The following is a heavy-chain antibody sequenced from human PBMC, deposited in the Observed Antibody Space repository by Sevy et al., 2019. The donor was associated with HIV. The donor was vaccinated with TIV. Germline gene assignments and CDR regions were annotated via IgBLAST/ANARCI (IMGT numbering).Heavy chain of an antibody. CDR3: AFRVSSSWQEDLAGPDY. Sequence: ASVKVSCKASGGTFSSYAISWVRQAPGQGLEWMGGIFPIFGTANYAQKFQGRVTITADESTSTAYMELSSLRSEDTAVYYCAFRVSSSWQEDLAGPDYWGQGTLVTVSS. V-gene: IGHV1-69*13. CDR1: GGTFSSYA. D-gene: IGHD6-13*01. CDR2: IFPIFGTA. J-gene: IGHJ4*02.